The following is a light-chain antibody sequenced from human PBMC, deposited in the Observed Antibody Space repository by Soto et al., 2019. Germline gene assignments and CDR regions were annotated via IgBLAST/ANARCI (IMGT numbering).Light chain of an antibody. V-gene: IGLV2-14*01. CDR3: RSYTSSSTPHHV. CDR1: SSDVGGYNY. J-gene: IGLJ1*01. Sequence: QSALTQPASVSGSPGQSITISCTGTSSDVGGYNYVSWYQQHPGKAPKLMIYEVSNRPSGVSNRFSGSKSGNTASLTISGLQAVDEADYYCRSYTSSSTPHHVFGTGTKLTVL. CDR2: EVS.